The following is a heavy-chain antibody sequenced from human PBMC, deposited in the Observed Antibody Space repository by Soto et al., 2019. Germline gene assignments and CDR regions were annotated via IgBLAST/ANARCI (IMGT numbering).Heavy chain of an antibody. CDR1: GCTFTSYG. J-gene: IGHJ6*02. CDR2: ISAYNGNT. Sequence: ASVKVSCKASGCTFTSYGISWVRQAPGQGLEWMGWISAYNGNTNYAQKLQGRVTMTTDTSTSTAYMEPRSLRSDDTAVYYCARGHWNYYYYYGMDVWGQGTTVTVSS. CDR3: ARGHWNYYYYYGMDV. V-gene: IGHV1-18*01. D-gene: IGHD1-1*01.